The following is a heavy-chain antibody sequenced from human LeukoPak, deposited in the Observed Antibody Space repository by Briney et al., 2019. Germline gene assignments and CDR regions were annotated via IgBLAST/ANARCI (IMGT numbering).Heavy chain of an antibody. Sequence: GGPLRLSCAASGFTFSNYEMNWVRQAPGKGLEWVSYIGSGGGSVHYPDSVRGRFTSSRDNAKKSQFLQMNSLRVEDTAVYYCARDDYGGTFDAFDIWGQGAMVTVSS. D-gene: IGHD4-17*01. CDR1: GFTFSNYE. J-gene: IGHJ3*02. CDR2: IGSGGGSV. V-gene: IGHV3-48*03. CDR3: ARDDYGGTFDAFDI.